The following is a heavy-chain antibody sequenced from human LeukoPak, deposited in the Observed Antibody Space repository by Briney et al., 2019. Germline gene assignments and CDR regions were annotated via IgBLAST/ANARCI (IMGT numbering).Heavy chain of an antibody. CDR2: IYPGDSDT. CDR1: GYSFTSYW. Sequence: GESLKISCKGSGYSFTSYWIAWVRQMPGKGLEWMGIIYPGDSDTRYSPSFQGQVTISADKSISTAYLQWSSLKASDTAMYYCARPRGGSYSTHAFDIWGQGTMVTVSS. V-gene: IGHV5-51*01. D-gene: IGHD1-26*01. J-gene: IGHJ3*02. CDR3: ARPRGGSYSTHAFDI.